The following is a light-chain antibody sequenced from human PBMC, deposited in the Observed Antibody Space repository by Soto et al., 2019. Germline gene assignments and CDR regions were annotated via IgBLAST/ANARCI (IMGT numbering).Light chain of an antibody. V-gene: IGLV2-23*01. CDR3: CSYAGSSTSWV. CDR2: EDS. J-gene: IGLJ3*02. Sequence: QSALTQPASVSGSPGQSITISCTGTSSDAGNYNFGSWYQQHPGKAPKVIIYEDSTRPSGVSNRISGSKSGNTASLTISGLQAEDEADYYCCSYAGSSTSWVFGGGTKLTVL. CDR1: SSDAGNYNF.